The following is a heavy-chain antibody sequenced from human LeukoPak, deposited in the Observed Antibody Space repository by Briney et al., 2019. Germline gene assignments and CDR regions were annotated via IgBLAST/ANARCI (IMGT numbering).Heavy chain of an antibody. V-gene: IGHV1-2*06. CDR1: GYTFTGYH. CDR2: INPNSGGT. D-gene: IGHD4-17*01. J-gene: IGHJ4*02. CDR3: ARVAYGDHGDY. Sequence: ASVKVSCKASGYTFTGYHMHWVRQAPGQGLEWMGRINPNSGGTNYAQKFQGRVTMTRDTSISTAYMELSRLRSDDTAVYYCARVAYGDHGDYWGQGTLVTVSS.